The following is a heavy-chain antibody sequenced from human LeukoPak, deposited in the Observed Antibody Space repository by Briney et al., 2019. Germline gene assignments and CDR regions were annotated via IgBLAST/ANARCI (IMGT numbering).Heavy chain of an antibody. D-gene: IGHD6-19*01. CDR2: INHSGST. CDR3: ARIAVAGTMWGYNWFDP. J-gene: IGHJ5*02. CDR1: GGSFSGYY. V-gene: IGHV4-34*01. Sequence: SETLSLTCAVYGGSFSGYYWSWIRQPLGKGLEWIGEINHSGSTNYNPSLKSRVTISVDTSKNQFSLKLSCVTAADTAVYYCARIAVAGTMWGYNWFDPWGQGTLVTVSS.